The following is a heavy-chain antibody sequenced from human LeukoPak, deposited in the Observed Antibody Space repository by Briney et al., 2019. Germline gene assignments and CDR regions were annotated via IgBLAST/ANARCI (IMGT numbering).Heavy chain of an antibody. CDR3: ASSRPPYYDFWSGPMPGY. CDR1: GFTFSSYS. V-gene: IGHV3-21*01. CDR2: ISSSSSYI. Sequence: PGGSLRLSCAASGFTFSSYSMNWVRQAPGKGLEWVSSISSSSSYIYYADSVKGRFTISRDNAKNSLYLQMNSLRAEDTAVYYCASSRPPYYDFWSGPMPGYWGQGTLVTVSS. D-gene: IGHD3-3*01. J-gene: IGHJ4*02.